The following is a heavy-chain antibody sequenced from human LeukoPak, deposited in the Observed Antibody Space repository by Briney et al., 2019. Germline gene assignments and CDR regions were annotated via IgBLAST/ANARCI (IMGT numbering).Heavy chain of an antibody. CDR2: IWSDGSGK. Sequence: GGSLRLSCAASGFIFSSSGMHWVRQAPGKGLEWVAVIWSDGSGKYYADSVKGRFTISRDNSKNTLYLQMNSLRVEDTAVYYCAREAVASWFDPWGQGTPVTVSS. D-gene: IGHD2-15*01. CDR3: AREAVASWFDP. CDR1: GFIFSSSG. V-gene: IGHV3-33*01. J-gene: IGHJ5*02.